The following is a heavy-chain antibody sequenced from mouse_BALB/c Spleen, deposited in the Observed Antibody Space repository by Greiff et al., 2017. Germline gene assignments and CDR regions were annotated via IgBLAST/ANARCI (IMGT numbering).Heavy chain of an antibody. Sequence: QVQLQQSGPELVKPGASVRISCKASGYTFTSYYIHWVKQRPGQGLEWIGWIYPGNVNTKYNEKFKGKATLTADKSSSTAYMQLSSLTAEDAAVYFCARSHYDSSYAMDYWGQGTSVTVSS. CDR2: IYPGNVNT. D-gene: IGHD1-1*01. CDR1: GYTFTSYY. CDR3: ARSHYDSSYAMDY. J-gene: IGHJ4*01. V-gene: IGHV1S56*01.